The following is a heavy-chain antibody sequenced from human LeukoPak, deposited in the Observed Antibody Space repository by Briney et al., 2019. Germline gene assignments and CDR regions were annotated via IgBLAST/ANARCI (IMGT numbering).Heavy chain of an antibody. V-gene: IGHV3-30*18. CDR3: AKDGVWGSYRYSYFDY. CDR2: ISYDGNNK. CDR1: GLTFSSYA. Sequence: PGRSLRLSCAASGLTFSSYAMHWVRQAPGKGLEWVAVISYDGNNKYYADSVQGRFTISRDNSKNTLYLQMNSLRAEDTAVYYCAKDGVWGSYRYSYFDYWVQGTLVTVSS. J-gene: IGHJ4*02. D-gene: IGHD3-16*02.